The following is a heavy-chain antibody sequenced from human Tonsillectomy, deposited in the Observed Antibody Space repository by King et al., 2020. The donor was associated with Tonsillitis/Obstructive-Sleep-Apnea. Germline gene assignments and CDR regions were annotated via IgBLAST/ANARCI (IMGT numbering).Heavy chain of an antibody. CDR1: GFTFSGSA. CDR2: IRSKANSYAT. D-gene: IGHD2-2*03. Sequence: VQLVESGGGLVQPGGSLKLSCAASGFTFSGSAMHWVRQASGKGLEWVGRIRSKANSYATAYAASVKGRCSISRDDSKNTAYLQMNSLKTEDTAVYYCTALLDTVVVPTGIWGQGTLVTVSS. J-gene: IGHJ4*02. V-gene: IGHV3-73*02. CDR3: TALLDTVVVPTGI.